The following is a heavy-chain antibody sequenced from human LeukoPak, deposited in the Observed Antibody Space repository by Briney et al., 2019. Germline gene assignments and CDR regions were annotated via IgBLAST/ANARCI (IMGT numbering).Heavy chain of an antibody. CDR2: ISGSGAST. J-gene: IGHJ4*02. CDR1: GFTFSSYA. Sequence: GGSLRLSCAASGFTFSSYAMSWVRQAPGKGLEGVSGISGSGASTYYADSVKGRFTISRDNSKNTLYLQMNSLRAEDTAVYYCAKDRWEPRAGPSPNDYWGQGTLVTVSS. V-gene: IGHV3-23*01. D-gene: IGHD1-26*01. CDR3: AKDRWEPRAGPSPNDY.